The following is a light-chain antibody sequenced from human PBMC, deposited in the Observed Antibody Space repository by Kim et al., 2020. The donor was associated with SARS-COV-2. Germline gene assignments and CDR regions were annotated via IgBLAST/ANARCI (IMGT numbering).Light chain of an antibody. V-gene: IGKV3-15*01. Sequence: VSAGESVTLSCRSIESLRSNLAWYQQKPGQAPRLLIYDVSTRATGVPARFSGSGSGTQFTLTISSLQSEDFALYYCQHYDNWPLAFGGGTKLEI. CDR2: DVS. CDR3: QHYDNWPLA. CDR1: ESLRSN. J-gene: IGKJ4*01.